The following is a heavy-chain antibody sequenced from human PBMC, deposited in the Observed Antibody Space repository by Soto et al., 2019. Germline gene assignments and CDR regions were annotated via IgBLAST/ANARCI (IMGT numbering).Heavy chain of an antibody. CDR1: GYRFTIYW. CDR3: ARQTYSYGSLFDY. J-gene: IGHJ4*02. Sequence: LNNSCAGSGYRFTIYWICWVRQMPGKGLEWMGIIYPGDSDTRYSPSFQGQATISADKSISTAYLQWSSLKASDTAMYYCARQTYSYGSLFDYWGQGTLVTSPQ. CDR2: IYPGDSDT. D-gene: IGHD5-18*01. V-gene: IGHV5-51*01.